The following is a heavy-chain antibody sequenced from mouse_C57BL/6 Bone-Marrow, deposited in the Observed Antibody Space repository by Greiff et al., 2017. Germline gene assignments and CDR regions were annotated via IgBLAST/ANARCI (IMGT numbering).Heavy chain of an antibody. CDR3: ARRNYYGSSLDY. CDR1: GYSFTGYF. V-gene: IGHV1-20*01. J-gene: IGHJ2*01. D-gene: IGHD1-1*01. CDR2: INPYNGDT. Sequence: DVQLQESGPELVKPGDSVKISCKASGYSFTGYFMNWVMQSHGKSLEWIGRINPYNGDTFYNQKFKGKAKLTVDKSSSTAHMELRSLTSEDSAVYYCARRNYYGSSLDYWGQGTTLTVSS.